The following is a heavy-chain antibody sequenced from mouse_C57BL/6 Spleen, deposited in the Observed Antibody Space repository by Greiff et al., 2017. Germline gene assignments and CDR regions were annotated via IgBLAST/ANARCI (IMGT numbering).Heavy chain of an antibody. V-gene: IGHV12-3*01. Sequence: KVEESGPGLVKPSQSLFLTCSITGFPITSGYYWIWIRQSPGKPLEWMGYITHSGETFYNPSLQSPISITRETSKNQFFLQLNSVTTEDTAMYYCAGDSHSGAWFAYWGQGTLVTVSA. CDR3: AGDSHSGAWFAY. J-gene: IGHJ3*01. CDR2: ITHSGET. CDR1: GFPITSGYY. D-gene: IGHD1-3*01.